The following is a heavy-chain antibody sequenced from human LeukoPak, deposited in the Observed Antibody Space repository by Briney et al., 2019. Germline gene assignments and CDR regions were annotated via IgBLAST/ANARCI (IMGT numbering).Heavy chain of an antibody. CDR3: ARDGGLYDPNY. CDR2: ISSSSSYI. Sequence: GGPLRLSCAASGFPFSSYSMNWVRQAPGKGLEWVSSISSSSSYIYYADSVKGRFTISRDNAKNSLYLQMNSLRAEDTAVYCCARDGGLYDPNYWGQGTLVTVSS. CDR1: GFPFSSYS. J-gene: IGHJ4*02. V-gene: IGHV3-21*01. D-gene: IGHD1-1*01.